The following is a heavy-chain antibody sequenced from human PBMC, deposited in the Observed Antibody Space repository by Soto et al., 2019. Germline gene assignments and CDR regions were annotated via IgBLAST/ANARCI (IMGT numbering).Heavy chain of an antibody. CDR1: GFTFSNYA. Sequence: EVQLLESGGGLVQPGGSLRLSCAASGFTFSNYAVTWVRQAPGKGLEWVSTISGSGGSTYYADSVKGRFTISRDNSKNTLYLQIHRLIAEDTAVYYCAKDQGSSWYEIDYWGQGTLVTVSS. CDR3: AKDQGSSWYEIDY. J-gene: IGHJ4*02. CDR2: ISGSGGST. V-gene: IGHV3-23*01. D-gene: IGHD6-13*01.